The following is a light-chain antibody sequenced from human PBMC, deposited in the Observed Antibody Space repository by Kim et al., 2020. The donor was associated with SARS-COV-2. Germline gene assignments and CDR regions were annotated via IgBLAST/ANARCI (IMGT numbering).Light chain of an antibody. CDR1: QSISTF. CDR2: DTS. Sequence: EIVLTQSPASLSLSPGEKATLSCRAGQSISTFLAWYQQRLGQAPKLLIYDTSKRAAGVPARFSASGSGTDFTLTINSLEPDDFATYYCQQRYSWPRTFGQGTKVDIK. J-gene: IGKJ1*01. CDR3: QQRYSWPRT. V-gene: IGKV3-11*01.